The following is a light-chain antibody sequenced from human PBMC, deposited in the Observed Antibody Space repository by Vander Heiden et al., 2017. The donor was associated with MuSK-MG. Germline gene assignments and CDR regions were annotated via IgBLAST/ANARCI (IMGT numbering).Light chain of an antibody. CDR3: LQATHWPHT. Sequence: DVVMTQSPLSLPVTLGQPASISCRSSQSLVPSDGNTYLNWYQQRPGQSPRRLIYKVSNRDSGVPDRFSGSGSGTDFTLKISRVEADDVAIYYCLQATHWPHTFGQGTKLETK. J-gene: IGKJ2*01. V-gene: IGKV2-30*02. CDR1: QSLVPSDGNTY. CDR2: KVS.